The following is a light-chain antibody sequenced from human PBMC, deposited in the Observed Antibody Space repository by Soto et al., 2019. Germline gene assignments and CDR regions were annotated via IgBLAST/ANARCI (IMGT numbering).Light chain of an antibody. V-gene: IGKV3-20*01. CDR2: GAS. CDR1: QTLRRTY. CDR3: HQYDNAPQT. Sequence: EIVLMQSPGTLSLSPGERATLSCGASQTLRRTYIAWYQQKPGQAPRVLIYGASKRATGIPDRFSGSGPGTDFSLTISRLEPEDFAVYYCHQYDNAPQTYGQGTKVDIK. J-gene: IGKJ2*01.